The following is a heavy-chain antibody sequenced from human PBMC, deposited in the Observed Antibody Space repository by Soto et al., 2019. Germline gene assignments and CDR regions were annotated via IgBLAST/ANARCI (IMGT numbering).Heavy chain of an antibody. V-gene: IGHV1-3*05. CDR1: GYTFTGYA. J-gene: IGHJ4*02. CDR2: INAGNGNT. CDR3: ARAVAVAADFDY. D-gene: IGHD6-19*01. Sequence: QVQLVQSGAEEKKPGASVKVSCKASGYTFTGYAMHWVRQAPGQRLEWMGWINAGNGNTKYSQKFQGRVTITRDTSESTAYMELSSLRSEDTAVYYCARAVAVAADFDYWGQGTLVTVSP.